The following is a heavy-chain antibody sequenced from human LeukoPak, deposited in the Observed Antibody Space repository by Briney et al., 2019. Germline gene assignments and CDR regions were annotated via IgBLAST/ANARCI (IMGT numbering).Heavy chain of an antibody. D-gene: IGHD3-9*01. CDR3: AAANDILTGPSYYYYGMDV. CDR2: IVVGSGNT. V-gene: IGHV1-58*02. Sequence: TSVKVSCKASGFTFTSSAMQWVRQARGQRLEWIGWIVVGSGNTNYAQKFQERVTITRDMSTSTAYMELSSLRSEDTAVYYCAAANDILTGPSYYYYGMDVWGQGTTVTVSS. J-gene: IGHJ6*02. CDR1: GFTFTSSA.